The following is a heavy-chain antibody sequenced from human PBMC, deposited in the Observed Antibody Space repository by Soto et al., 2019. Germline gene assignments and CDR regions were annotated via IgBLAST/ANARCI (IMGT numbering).Heavy chain of an antibody. CDR3: ARFVRSCSATTCSTRADV. V-gene: IGHV4-59*01. CDR1: GASISSYY. D-gene: IGHD2-2*01. Sequence: SETLSLTCTVSGASISSYYWSWIRQPPGGGLEWIGYIFNSGSTKYSPSLKSRVSISVDASKNQFSLKLRSVIVADTAVYHCARFVRSCSATTCSTRADVWGQGITVTVSS. J-gene: IGHJ6*02. CDR2: IFNSGST.